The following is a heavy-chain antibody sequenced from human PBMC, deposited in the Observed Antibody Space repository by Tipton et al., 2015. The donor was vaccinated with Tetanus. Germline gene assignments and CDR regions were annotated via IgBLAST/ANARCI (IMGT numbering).Heavy chain of an antibody. V-gene: IGHV4-30-2*01. CDR2: TYHTGGT. CDR1: GVSIRNGGYS. J-gene: IGHJ4*02. Sequence: LRLSCAVSGVSIRNGGYSWNWIRQPAGKGLEWIGYTYHTGGTYYNPSLKSRVTISVDRSSDQFSPRLTSVTAADTAIYYCVRAPYNSPGKYYFDYWGQGTLVTVSS. D-gene: IGHD1-1*01. CDR3: VRAPYNSPGKYYFDY.